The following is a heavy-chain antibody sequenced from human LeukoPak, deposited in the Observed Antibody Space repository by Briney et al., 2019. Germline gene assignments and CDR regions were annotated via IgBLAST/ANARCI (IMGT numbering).Heavy chain of an antibody. CDR3: ARDLNSRITIFGVPTGVFDY. Sequence: ASVKVSCKASGYTFTSYGISWARQAPGQGREWMGWISAYNGNTNYAQKLQGRVTMTTDTSTSTAYMELRSMRSADTAVYYCARDLNSRITIFGVPTGVFDYWGQGTLVTVSS. CDR1: GYTFTSYG. V-gene: IGHV1-18*01. J-gene: IGHJ4*02. CDR2: ISAYNGNT. D-gene: IGHD3-3*01.